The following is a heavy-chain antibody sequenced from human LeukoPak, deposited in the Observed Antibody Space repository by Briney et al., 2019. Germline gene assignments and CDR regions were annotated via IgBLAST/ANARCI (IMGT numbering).Heavy chain of an antibody. D-gene: IGHD1-26*01. CDR1: GGSIGSGSHY. J-gene: IGHJ4*02. Sequence: PSQTLSLTCTVSGGSIGSGSHYWSWIRQPAGKGLEWIGRIYTSGSTNYNPSLKSRVTISVDTSKNQFSLKLSSVTAADTAVYYCASSKGKWELPDYWGQGTLVTVSS. CDR3: ASSKGKWELPDY. V-gene: IGHV4-61*02. CDR2: IYTSGST.